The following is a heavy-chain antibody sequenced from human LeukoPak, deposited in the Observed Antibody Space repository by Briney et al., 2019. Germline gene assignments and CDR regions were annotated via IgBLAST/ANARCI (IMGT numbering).Heavy chain of an antibody. J-gene: IGHJ4*02. CDR3: ARSDIVATGHYFDY. V-gene: IGHV1-69*06. Sequence: SVKVSCKASGGTSSSYAISWVRQAPGQGLEWMGGIIPIFGTANYAQKFQGRVTITADKSTSTAYMELSSLRSEDTAVYYCARSDIVATGHYFDYWGQGTLVTVSS. CDR2: IIPIFGTA. D-gene: IGHD5-12*01. CDR1: GGTSSSYA.